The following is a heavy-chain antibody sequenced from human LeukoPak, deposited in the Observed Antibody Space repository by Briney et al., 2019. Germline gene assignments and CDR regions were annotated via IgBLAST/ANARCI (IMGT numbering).Heavy chain of an antibody. J-gene: IGHJ4*02. CDR1: GYTFTTYY. CDR2: INPSGGST. Sequence: ASVKVSCTASGYTFTTYYMYWVRQAPGQGLEWMGIINPSGGSTRYAQKFQGRVTMTRDTSTSTVYMELSSLRSEDTAVYYCARDRIMVRGVPTYFFDYWGQGTLVTVSS. V-gene: IGHV1-46*01. D-gene: IGHD3-10*01. CDR3: ARDRIMVRGVPTYFFDY.